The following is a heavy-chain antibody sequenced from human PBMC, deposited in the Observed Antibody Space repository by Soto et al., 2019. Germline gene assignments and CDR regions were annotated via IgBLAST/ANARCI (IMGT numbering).Heavy chain of an antibody. D-gene: IGHD7-27*01. CDR3: ARDVKLGTLYYYYGMDV. J-gene: IGHJ6*02. CDR2: ISAYNGNT. CDR1: GYTFTSYG. V-gene: IGHV1-18*04. Sequence: ASVKVSCKASGYTFTSYGISWVRQALGQGLEWMGWISAYNGNTNYAQKLQGRVTMTTDTSTSTAYMELRSLRSDDTAVYYCARDVKLGTLYYYYGMDVWGQGTTVTVSS.